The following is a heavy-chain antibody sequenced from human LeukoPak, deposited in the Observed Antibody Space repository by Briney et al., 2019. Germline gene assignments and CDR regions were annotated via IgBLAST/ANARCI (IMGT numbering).Heavy chain of an antibody. D-gene: IGHD2-2*02. V-gene: IGHV4-39*01. CDR3: ARRLLHCGSTICYNGGYDY. CDR2: IYYSGST. Sequence: PSETLSLTCSVSGASISSSDYYWGWIRQPPGKGLEWIGSIYYSGSTYYNPSLKSRLTISIDTSKNQFSLKLSSVTAADTAVYYCARRLLHCGSTICYNGGYDYWGQGTLVTVSS. J-gene: IGHJ4*02. CDR1: GASISSSDYY.